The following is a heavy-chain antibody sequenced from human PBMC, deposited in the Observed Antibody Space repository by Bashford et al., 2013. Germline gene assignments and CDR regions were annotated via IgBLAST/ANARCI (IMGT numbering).Heavy chain of an antibody. CDR1: GYSISSGYY. J-gene: IGHJ5*02. CDR2: IYHSGST. Sequence: SETLSLTCAVSGYSISSGYYWGWIRQPPGKGLEWIGSIYHSGSTYYNPSLKSRVTISVDTSKNQFSLKLSSVTAADTAVYYCARDIVVVVAVPGGWFDPGAREPWSPSPQ. V-gene: IGHV4-38-2*02. CDR3: ARDIVVVVAVPGGWFDP. D-gene: IGHD2-15*01.